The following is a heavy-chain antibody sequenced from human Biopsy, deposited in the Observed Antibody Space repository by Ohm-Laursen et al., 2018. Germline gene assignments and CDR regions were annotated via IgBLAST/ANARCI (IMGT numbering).Heavy chain of an antibody. CDR1: GDSLSSGPDH. Sequence: SDTLSLTCTVSGDSLSSGPDHWSWIRQPPGQGLEYIGFIYSGGNTNYNPSLQNRVTMSVDTSKNQFSLKLSSVIAADTAVYYCARGRRTSGWPYFANWGQGTLVIVSS. D-gene: IGHD6-19*01. J-gene: IGHJ4*02. V-gene: IGHV4-61*01. CDR2: IYSGGNT. CDR3: ARGRRTSGWPYFAN.